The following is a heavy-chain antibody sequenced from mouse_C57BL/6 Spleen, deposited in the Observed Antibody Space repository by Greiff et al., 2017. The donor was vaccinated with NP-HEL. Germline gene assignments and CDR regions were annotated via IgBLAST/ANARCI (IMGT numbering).Heavy chain of an antibody. CDR1: GFTFSNYW. CDR2: IRLKSDNYAT. Sequence: EVMLVESGGGLVQPGGSMKLSCVASGFTFSNYWMNWVRQSPEKGLEWVAQIRLKSDNYATHYAESVKGRFTISRDDSKSSVYLQMNNLRAEDTGIYYCSRPQGYFDVWGTGTTVTVSS. D-gene: IGHD3-1*01. CDR3: SRPQGYFDV. V-gene: IGHV6-3*01. J-gene: IGHJ1*03.